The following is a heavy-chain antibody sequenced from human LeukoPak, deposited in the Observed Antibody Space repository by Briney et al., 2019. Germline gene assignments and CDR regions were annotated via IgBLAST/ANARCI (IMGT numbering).Heavy chain of an antibody. J-gene: IGHJ4*02. D-gene: IGHD2-15*01. Sequence: GGSLRLSCAASGFTLSSYSMNWVRQAPGKGLEWVSSISSSSSYIYYADSVKGRFTISRDNAKNSLYLQMNSLRAEDTAVYYCATALGYCSGGSCEIDYWGQGTLVTVSS. CDR3: ATALGYCSGGSCEIDY. CDR2: ISSSSSYI. CDR1: GFTLSSYS. V-gene: IGHV3-21*01.